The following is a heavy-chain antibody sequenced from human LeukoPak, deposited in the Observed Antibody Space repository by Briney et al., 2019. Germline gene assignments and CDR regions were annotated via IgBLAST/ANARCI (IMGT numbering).Heavy chain of an antibody. J-gene: IGHJ4*02. V-gene: IGHV4-4*07. D-gene: IGHD2-2*02. CDR2: IHSSGST. Sequence: SETLSLTCDVSGGSVSDNHWSWIRLAAGKGLEWIGRIHSSGSTSYNPSLKSRVILSIDTSKNEFALKLSSMTAADTAVYYCAREARRYCTSTTCYMDFFFDYWGQGTLVTVSS. CDR1: GGSVSDNH. CDR3: AREARRYCTSTTCYMDFFFDY.